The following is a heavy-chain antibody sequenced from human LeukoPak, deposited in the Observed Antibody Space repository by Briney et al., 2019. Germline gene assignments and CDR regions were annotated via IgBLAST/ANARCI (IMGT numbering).Heavy chain of an antibody. CDR1: GYTFTGYY. V-gene: IGHV1-2*02. CDR3: ATFPYSSGWPLRRGYFDY. D-gene: IGHD6-19*01. CDR2: INPNSGGT. J-gene: IGHJ4*02. Sequence: GASVKVSCKASGYTFTGYYMHWVRQAPGQGLEWMGWINPNSGGTNYAQKFQGRVTMTRDTSISTAYMELSRLRSDDTAVYYCATFPYSSGWPLRRGYFDYWGQGTLVTVSS.